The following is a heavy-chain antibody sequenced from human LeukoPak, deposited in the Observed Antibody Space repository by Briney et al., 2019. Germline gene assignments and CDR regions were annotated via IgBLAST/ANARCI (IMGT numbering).Heavy chain of an antibody. D-gene: IGHD5-18*01. CDR3: ATGRVSDTTLVSWFDT. J-gene: IGHJ5*02. Sequence: SVKVSCKASGGTLSRHVVSWVRQAPGQGLEWMGGTILISPTANYAQKFQDRVTITMDESTAYMELSSLRSEDTAVYYCATGRVSDTTLVSWFDTWGQGSLVTVSS. CDR1: GGTLSRHV. CDR2: TILISPTA. V-gene: IGHV1-69*05.